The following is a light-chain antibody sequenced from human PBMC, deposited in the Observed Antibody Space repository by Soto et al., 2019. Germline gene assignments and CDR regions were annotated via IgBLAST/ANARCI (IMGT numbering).Light chain of an antibody. CDR2: DAS. V-gene: IGKV1-5*01. Sequence: DLPMTQSPSTLSASVGDRVTITCRASQTISRWLAWYQQKPGKAPKLLIHDASTVESGVPSRFSGSGSGTEFTLTISALQPDDFATYYCQQYNTYWEVTFGGGTKVEIK. CDR3: QQYNTYWEVT. J-gene: IGKJ4*01. CDR1: QTISRW.